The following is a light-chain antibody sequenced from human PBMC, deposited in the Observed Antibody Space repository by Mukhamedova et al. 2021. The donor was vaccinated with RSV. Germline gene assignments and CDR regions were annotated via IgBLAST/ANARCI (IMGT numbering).Light chain of an antibody. V-gene: IGKV1-33*01. CDR2: DAS. CDR3: LQYDSLPPS. Sequence: GIAPKLLIYDASNLERGVPSGFSGSASGTHFTLTISGLRPEDFATYYCLQYDSLPPSFGQGSKVDI. J-gene: IGKJ2*03.